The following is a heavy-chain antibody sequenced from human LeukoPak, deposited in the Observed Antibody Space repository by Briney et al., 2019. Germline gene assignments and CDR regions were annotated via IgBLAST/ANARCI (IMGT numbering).Heavy chain of an antibody. CDR1: GGSISSDY. V-gene: IGHV4-59*08. Sequence: SETLSLTCTVSGGSISSDYWSWIRQPPGKGLEWIGYFSNSGSTNYNPSLKSGTTISVETTKNQFSLKLSSVTAADTAVYYCARVYLAVAGTGYPDYWGQGTLVTVSS. CDR3: ARVYLAVAGTGYPDY. CDR2: FSNSGST. J-gene: IGHJ4*02. D-gene: IGHD6-19*01.